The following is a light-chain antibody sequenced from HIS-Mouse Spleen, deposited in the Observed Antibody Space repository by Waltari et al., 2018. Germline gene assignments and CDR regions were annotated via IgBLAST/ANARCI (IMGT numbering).Light chain of an antibody. CDR3: LSADSSGTYRV. J-gene: IGLJ3*02. CDR1: ALPKKY. Sequence: SYELTQPPSVSVSLGQMARITCSGEALPKKYAYWYQQKPGQFPVLVLYKDSERPSGIPERCSGSSSGTIVTLTISGVQAEDEADYYCLSADSSGTYRVFGGGTKLTVL. CDR2: KDS. V-gene: IGLV3-16*01.